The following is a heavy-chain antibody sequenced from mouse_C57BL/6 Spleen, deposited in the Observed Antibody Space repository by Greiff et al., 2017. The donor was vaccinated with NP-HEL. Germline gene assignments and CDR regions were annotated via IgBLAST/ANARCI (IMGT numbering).Heavy chain of an antibody. J-gene: IGHJ4*01. D-gene: IGHD2-4*01. Sequence: DVKLVESGGGLVKPGGSLKLSCAASGFTFSSYAMSWVRQTPEKRLEWVATISDGGSYTYYPDNVKGRFTISRDNAKNNLYLQRSHLKSEDTAMYYCARGDYDGDYYAMDYWGQGTSVTVSS. CDR1: GFTFSSYA. CDR3: ARGDYDGDYYAMDY. V-gene: IGHV5-4*03. CDR2: ISDGGSYT.